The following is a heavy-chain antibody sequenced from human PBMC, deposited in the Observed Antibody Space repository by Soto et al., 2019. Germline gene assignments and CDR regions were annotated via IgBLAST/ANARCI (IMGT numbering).Heavy chain of an antibody. CDR2: INPKSGGT. CDR3: ARGDSTDCSNGVCSFFYNLDMDV. D-gene: IGHD2-8*01. Sequence: QVQLVQSGAEVKKPGASVKVSCKASGYSFTDYHIHWVRQAPGQGLEWLGRINPKSGGTSTAQKFKGWVTMTTDTSISTAAMELTRLTSDDTAIYYCARGDSTDCSNGVCSFFYNLDMDVWGQGTTVTVSS. V-gene: IGHV1-2*04. CDR1: GYSFTDYH. J-gene: IGHJ6*02.